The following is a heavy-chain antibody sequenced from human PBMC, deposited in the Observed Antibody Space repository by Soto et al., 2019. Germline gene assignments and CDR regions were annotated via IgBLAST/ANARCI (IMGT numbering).Heavy chain of an antibody. CDR2: VYWDDDK. V-gene: IGHV2-5*02. D-gene: IGHD3-9*01. CDR3: AHSRKSYYDILTGYNY. Sequence: SGPTLVNPTQTLTLTCTFSGFSLSTNGEGVGWISQPPGKALEWLALVYWDDDKRYSPSLNSRFTITKDTSKNQVVLTMTNMDPGDTATYYCAHSRKSYYDILTGYNYWGQGTLVTVSS. J-gene: IGHJ4*02. CDR1: GFSLSTNGEG.